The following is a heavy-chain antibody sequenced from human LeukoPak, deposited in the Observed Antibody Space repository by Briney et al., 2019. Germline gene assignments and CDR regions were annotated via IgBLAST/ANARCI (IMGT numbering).Heavy chain of an antibody. J-gene: IGHJ3*02. Sequence: GRSLRLSCVASGFTFSNNWMSWVRQAPGKGLEWVANIRHDGSAEYYVDSVKGRFTISRDNAKNSLYLQMNSLRAGDTVVYSCAKPCIMGATGGAFDIWGQGTMGTVSS. CDR3: AKPCIMGATGGAFDI. V-gene: IGHV3-7*05. D-gene: IGHD1-26*01. CDR1: GFTFSNNW. CDR2: IRHDGSAE.